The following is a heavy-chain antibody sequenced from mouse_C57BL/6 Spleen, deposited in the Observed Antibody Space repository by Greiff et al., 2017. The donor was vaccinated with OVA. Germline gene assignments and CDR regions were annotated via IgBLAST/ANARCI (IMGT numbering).Heavy chain of an antibody. CDR1: GFTFSNYW. CDR3: ASDYYDSSYWYFDV. Sequence: EVQVEESGGGLVQPGGSMKLSCVASGFTFSNYWMNWVRQSPEKGLEWVAQIRLKSDNYATHYAESVKGRFTISRDDSKSSVYLQMNNLRADDTGIYYCASDYYDSSYWYFDVWGTGTTVTVSS. D-gene: IGHD1-1*01. CDR2: IRLKSDNYAT. J-gene: IGHJ1*03. V-gene: IGHV6-3*01.